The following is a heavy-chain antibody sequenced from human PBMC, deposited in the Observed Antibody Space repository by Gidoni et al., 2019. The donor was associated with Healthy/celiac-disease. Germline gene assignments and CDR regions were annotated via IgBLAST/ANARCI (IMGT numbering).Heavy chain of an antibody. J-gene: IGHJ6*02. Sequence: QVQLVQSGAEVKKPGSSVKVSCKASGGTFSSYAISWLRQAPGQGLEWMGGIIPIFGTANYAQKFQGRVTITADESTSTAYMELSSLRSEDTAVYYCARVPYDSSGYYQDYYGMDVWGQGTTVTVSS. D-gene: IGHD3-22*01. CDR1: GGTFSSYA. CDR2: IIPIFGTA. V-gene: IGHV1-69*01. CDR3: ARVPYDSSGYYQDYYGMDV.